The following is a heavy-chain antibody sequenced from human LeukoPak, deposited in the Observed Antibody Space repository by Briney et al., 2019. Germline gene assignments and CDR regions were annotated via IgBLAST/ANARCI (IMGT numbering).Heavy chain of an antibody. J-gene: IGHJ4*02. Sequence: GGSLRLSCAASGFTFSSYAMEWVRQAPGKGLERVSYISGSGDNTYYADSVKGRFTISRDNSKNTLSLQMNSLRAEDTAVYYCAKRVTGTTRYFDSWSQGTLVTVSS. CDR3: AKRVTGTTRYFDS. CDR2: ISGSGDNT. D-gene: IGHD1-20*01. V-gene: IGHV3-23*01. CDR1: GFTFSSYA.